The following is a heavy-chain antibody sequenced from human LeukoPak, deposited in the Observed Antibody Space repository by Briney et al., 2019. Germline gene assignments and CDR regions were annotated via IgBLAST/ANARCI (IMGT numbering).Heavy chain of an antibody. CDR3: AKDKRKTGAGPARPTSDY. CDR1: GFTFSSYA. Sequence: TGGSLRLSCAASGFTFSSYAMSWVRQAPGKGLXXXXAVSGSGSSTYYADSVKGRFTISRDNSKNTLYLQMNSLRAEDTAVYYCAKDKRKTGAGPARPTSDYWGQGTLVTVSS. J-gene: IGHJ4*02. D-gene: IGHD6-19*01. V-gene: IGHV3-23*01. CDR2: VSGSGSST.